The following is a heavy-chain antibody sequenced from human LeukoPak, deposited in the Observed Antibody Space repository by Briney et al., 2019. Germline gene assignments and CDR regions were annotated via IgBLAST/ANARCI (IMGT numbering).Heavy chain of an antibody. CDR2: IYYNGTT. J-gene: IGHJ5*02. CDR3: ARENIVGVGRPWFDP. Sequence: PSETLSLTCTVSGGSIRSSSYYWGWIRQPPGKGLEWIGTIYYNGTTHYNPSLKSRVTISVDTSKNQFSLKLSSVTAADTAVYYCARENIVGVGRPWFDPWGQGTLVSVSS. CDR1: GGSIRSSSYY. V-gene: IGHV4-39*02. D-gene: IGHD1-26*01.